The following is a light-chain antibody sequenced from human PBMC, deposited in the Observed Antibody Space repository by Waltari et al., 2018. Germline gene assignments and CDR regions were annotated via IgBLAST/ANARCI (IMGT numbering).Light chain of an antibody. CDR2: EVT. V-gene: IGLV2-11*01. CDR3: CSYIGSNMLV. J-gene: IGLJ3*02. Sequence: QSALTQPRSVSGSPGQSVTISCTGTSSDVGGYNYLSWYHKHPGKAPRLIIYEVTKRPAGVSSRFSGSKSGNTASLTISGLQAEDEAKYFCCSYIGSNMLVFGGGTNLTVL. CDR1: SSDVGGYNY.